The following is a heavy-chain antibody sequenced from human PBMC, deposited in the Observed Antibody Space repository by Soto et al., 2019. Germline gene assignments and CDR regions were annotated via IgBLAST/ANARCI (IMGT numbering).Heavy chain of an antibody. Sequence: SVKVSCKASGGTFSSYAISWVRQAPGRGLEWMGGIIPIFGTANYAQKFQGRVTITADESTSTAYMELSSLRSEDTAVYYCARDLTYSLDGWNWFDPWGQGTLVTVSS. CDR3: ARDLTYSLDGWNWFDP. CDR1: GGTFSSYA. V-gene: IGHV1-69*13. D-gene: IGHD6-13*01. CDR2: IIPIFGTA. J-gene: IGHJ5*02.